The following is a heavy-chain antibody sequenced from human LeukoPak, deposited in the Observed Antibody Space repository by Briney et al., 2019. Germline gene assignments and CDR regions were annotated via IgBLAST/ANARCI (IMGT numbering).Heavy chain of an antibody. D-gene: IGHD2-2*01. CDR2: IYTSGST. CDR3: ARGGDIVVVPAADWFDP. Sequence: SETLSLTCTVSGGSISSYYWSWIRQPAGKGLEWIGRIYTSGSTNYNPSLKSRVTMSVDTSKNQFSMKLSSVTAADTAVYYCARGGDIVVVPAADWFDPWGQGTLVTVSS. V-gene: IGHV4-4*07. CDR1: GGSISSYY. J-gene: IGHJ5*02.